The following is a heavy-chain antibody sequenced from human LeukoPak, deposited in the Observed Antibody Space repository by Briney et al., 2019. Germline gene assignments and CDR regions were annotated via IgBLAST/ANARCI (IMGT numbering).Heavy chain of an antibody. CDR2: IYYSGST. Sequence: SETLSLTCTVSGGSISSYYWSWIRQPPGKGLEWIGYIYYSGSTNYNPSLKSRVTISVDTSKNQFSLKLSSVTAADTAVYYCAREADSSSNWFDPWGQGTLVTVSS. CDR1: GGSISSYY. D-gene: IGHD6-6*01. V-gene: IGHV4-59*01. J-gene: IGHJ5*02. CDR3: AREADSSSNWFDP.